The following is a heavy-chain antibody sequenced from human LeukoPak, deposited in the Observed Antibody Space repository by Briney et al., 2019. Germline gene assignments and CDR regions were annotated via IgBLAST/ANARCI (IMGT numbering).Heavy chain of an antibody. CDR2: IYYSGST. Sequence: PSETLSLTCTVSGGSISSSSYYWGWIRQPPGKGLEWIGSIYYSGSTYYNPSLKSRVTISVDTSKNQFSLKLTSVTAADTAVYYCARPYSSGWYGAFDIWGQGTMGTVSS. V-gene: IGHV4-39*01. J-gene: IGHJ3*02. CDR1: GGSISSSSYY. D-gene: IGHD6-19*01. CDR3: ARPYSSGWYGAFDI.